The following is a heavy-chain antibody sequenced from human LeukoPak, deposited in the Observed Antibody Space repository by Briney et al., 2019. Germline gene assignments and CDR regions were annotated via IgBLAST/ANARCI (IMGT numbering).Heavy chain of an antibody. CDR2: ISSSSSYI. CDR3: VKGSSRSGMDV. D-gene: IGHD6-6*01. Sequence: GGSLRLSCAASGFTFSSYSMNWVRQAPGKGLEWVSSISSSSSYIYYADSVKGRFTISRDNAKNSLYLQMNSPRAEDTAVYYCVKGSSRSGMDVWGQGTTVTVSS. V-gene: IGHV3-21*01. J-gene: IGHJ6*02. CDR1: GFTFSSYS.